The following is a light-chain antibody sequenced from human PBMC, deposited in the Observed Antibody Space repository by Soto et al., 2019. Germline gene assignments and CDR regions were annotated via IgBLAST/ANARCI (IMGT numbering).Light chain of an antibody. CDR3: QQANSFPVT. V-gene: IGKV1-12*01. CDR1: QGSSSW. CDR2: AAS. J-gene: IGKJ3*01. Sequence: DIQMTPSPTSVSASVGDRVTITCRASQGSSSWLAWYQQKPGKAPKLLIYAASSLQSGLPSRFSGSGSGTDFTLTITCLQPEDFATYYCQQANSFPVTFGPGTKVDIK.